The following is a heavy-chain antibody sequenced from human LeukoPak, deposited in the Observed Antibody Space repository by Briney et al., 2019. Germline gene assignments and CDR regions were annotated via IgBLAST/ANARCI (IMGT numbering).Heavy chain of an antibody. D-gene: IGHD6-6*01. V-gene: IGHV3-66*02. J-gene: IGHJ6*03. CDR3: ARTPESIAARPGVTNYYYYMDV. Sequence: GGSLRLSCAASGFTVSSNYMSWVRQAPGKGLEWVSVIYSGGSTYYADSVKGRFTISRDNSKNTLYLQMNSLRAEDTAVYYCARTPESIAARPGVTNYYYYMDVWGKGTTVTVSS. CDR1: GFTVSSNY. CDR2: IYSGGST.